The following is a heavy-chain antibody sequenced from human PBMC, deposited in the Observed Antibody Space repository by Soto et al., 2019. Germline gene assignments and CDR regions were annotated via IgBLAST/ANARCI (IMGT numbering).Heavy chain of an antibody. CDR2: IKSKTDGGTT. CDR3: TTDSGFYDFWSGYYPYHYYGMDV. D-gene: IGHD3-3*01. Sequence: GGALRVSCAASGFTFSNAWMNWGRQAPGKGLEWVGRIKSKTDGGTTDYAAPAKGRFTISREDSKNKLYLQMNSLKTEDTAVYYCTTDSGFYDFWSGYYPYHYYGMDVWGQGTTVTVSS. J-gene: IGHJ6*02. V-gene: IGHV3-15*07. CDR1: GFTFSNAW.